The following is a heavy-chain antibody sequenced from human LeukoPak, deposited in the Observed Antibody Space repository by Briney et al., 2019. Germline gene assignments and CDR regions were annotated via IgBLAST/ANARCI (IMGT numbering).Heavy chain of an antibody. D-gene: IGHD2-15*01. Sequence: GGSLRLSCAASGXTFSTFAMHWVRQAPGKGLEWVTIISYDGSTKYYATSVKGRFTISRDNSKNTVYLQINSLTAEDTAVYYCARESSGGGNFDYWGQGTLVTVSS. CDR1: GXTFSTFA. CDR2: ISYDGSTK. CDR3: ARESSGGGNFDY. J-gene: IGHJ4*02. V-gene: IGHV3-30-3*01.